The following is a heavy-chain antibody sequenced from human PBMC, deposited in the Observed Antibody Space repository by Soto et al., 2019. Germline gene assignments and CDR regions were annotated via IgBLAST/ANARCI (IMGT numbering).Heavy chain of an antibody. J-gene: IGHJ5*02. CDR1: GGIFNTYA. Sequence: ASVKVSCKASGGIFNTYALSWVRQAPGQGLEWMGGIIPIFGTANYAQKFQGSVTITTDESTNTTYMELSSLRSDDTAVYYCTRGTGMSHSWYADSWGQGTRVTVS. CDR3: TRGTGMSHSWYADS. V-gene: IGHV1-69*05. D-gene: IGHD6-13*01. CDR2: IIPIFGTA.